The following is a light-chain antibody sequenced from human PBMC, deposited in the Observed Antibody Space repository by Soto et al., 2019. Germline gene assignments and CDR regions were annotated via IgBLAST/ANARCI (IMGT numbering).Light chain of an antibody. CDR2: KAS. CDR1: QSISSW. V-gene: IGKV1-5*03. CDR3: HQYNSSWT. J-gene: IGKJ1*01. Sequence: DIQMTQSPSTLSASVGDRVTITCRASQSISSWLAWYQQKPGKAPKLLIYKASSLASGVPSRFSGSGSATLFPLTISSLQPDDFASCYCHQYNSSWTFGQGTKVEIK.